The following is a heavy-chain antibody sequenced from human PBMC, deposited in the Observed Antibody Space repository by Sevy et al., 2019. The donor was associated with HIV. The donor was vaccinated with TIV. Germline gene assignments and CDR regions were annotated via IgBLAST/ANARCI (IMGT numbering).Heavy chain of an antibody. J-gene: IGHJ3*02. Sequence: GGSLRLSCAASGFTSSTYTMNWVHQAPGKGLEWVSSISGSSNYIYYADSLKGRFTISRDNAKNSVYLQMNSLRVEDTAVYYCARPYGSGSWEAFDIWGQGTMVTVSS. CDR1: GFTSSTYT. CDR2: ISGSSNYI. D-gene: IGHD3-10*01. V-gene: IGHV3-21*01. CDR3: ARPYGSGSWEAFDI.